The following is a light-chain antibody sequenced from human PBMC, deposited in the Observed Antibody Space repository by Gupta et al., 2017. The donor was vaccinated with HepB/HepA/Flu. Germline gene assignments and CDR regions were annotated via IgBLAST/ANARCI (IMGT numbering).Light chain of an antibody. CDR2: GAS. CDR3: QHYNNWPRT. Sequence: EIVMTQSPATLSVSPGERAPLSCRASQRVSSHLARSQQKPGQTPRLLIYGASIRSTGLPARFSGSGSGTDFSLTISSMKSEDLAVYYCQHYNNWPRTFGPGTKLETK. J-gene: IGKJ1*01. CDR1: QRVSSH. V-gene: IGKV3-15*01.